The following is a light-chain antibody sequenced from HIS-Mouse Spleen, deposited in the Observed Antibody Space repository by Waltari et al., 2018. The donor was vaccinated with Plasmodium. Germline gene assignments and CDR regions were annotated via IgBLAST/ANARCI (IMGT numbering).Light chain of an antibody. CDR2: AAS. J-gene: IGKJ2*01. V-gene: IGKV1-39*01. Sequence: DIQMTQSPSSLSASVGDRVTITCRASQSISSYLNWYQQKPGKATKLLIYAASSLQSGVPSRFSGSGSVTDFTLTISSLQPEDFATYYCQQSYSTPYTFGQGTKLEIK. CDR1: QSISSY. CDR3: QQSYSTPYT.